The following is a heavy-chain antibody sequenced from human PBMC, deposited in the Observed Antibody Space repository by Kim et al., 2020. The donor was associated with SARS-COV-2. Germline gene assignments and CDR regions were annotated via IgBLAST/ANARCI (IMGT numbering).Heavy chain of an antibody. Sequence: GGSLRLSCAASGFTFSSYGMHWVRQAPGKGLEWVAVIWYDGSNKYYADSVKGRFTISRDNSKNTLYLQMNSLRAEDTAVYYCARDLRGNGYYGMDVWGQGTTVTVSS. V-gene: IGHV3-33*01. J-gene: IGHJ6*02. CDR3: ARDLRGNGYYGMDV. CDR1: GFTFSSYG. D-gene: IGHD3-16*01. CDR2: IWYDGSNK.